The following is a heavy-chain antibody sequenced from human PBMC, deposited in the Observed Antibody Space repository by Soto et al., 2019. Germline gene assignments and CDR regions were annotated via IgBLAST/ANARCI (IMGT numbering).Heavy chain of an antibody. Sequence: TLSLTCTVSGGSISSGGYYWSWIRQHPGKGLEWIGYIYYSGSTYYNPSLKSRVTISVDTSKNQFSLKLSSVTAADTAVYYCASMYCTNGVCLRGGYYYYMDVWGKGTTVTVSS. CDR2: IYYSGST. D-gene: IGHD2-8*01. CDR1: GGSISSGGYY. J-gene: IGHJ6*03. CDR3: ASMYCTNGVCLRGGYYYYMDV. V-gene: IGHV4-31*03.